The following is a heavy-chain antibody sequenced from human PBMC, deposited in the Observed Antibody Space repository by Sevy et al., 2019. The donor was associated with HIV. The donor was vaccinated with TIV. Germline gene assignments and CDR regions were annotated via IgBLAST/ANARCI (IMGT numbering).Heavy chain of an antibody. V-gene: IGHV3-48*02. Sequence: GGSLRLSCAASGFTFSSYSMNWVRQAPGKGLEWVSYISSSSSTIYYADSVKGRFTISRDNAKNSLYLQMKSLRDEDTAVYYCARDLVLYYYDSSGYPGGSFGPWGQGTLVTVSS. J-gene: IGHJ5*02. CDR3: ARDLVLYYYDSSGYPGGSFGP. D-gene: IGHD3-22*01. CDR1: GFTFSSYS. CDR2: ISSSSSTI.